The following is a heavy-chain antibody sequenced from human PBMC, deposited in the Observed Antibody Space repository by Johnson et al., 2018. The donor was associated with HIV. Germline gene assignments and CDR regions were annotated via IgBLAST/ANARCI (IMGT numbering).Heavy chain of an antibody. V-gene: IGHV3-30*18. J-gene: IGHJ3*02. CDR3: AKDINAGGSRGNAAFDI. D-gene: IGHD6-13*01. CDR1: GFTFSSYC. CDR2: LSYDGGNK. Sequence: VQLVESGGGVVQPGRSLRLSCAASGFTFSSYCMHWVRQAPGKGLEWVAVLSYDGGNKYYADSVKGRFTISRDKSKNSLYLQMNSLRAEDTALYYCAKDINAGGSRGNAAFDIWGQGTMVTVSS.